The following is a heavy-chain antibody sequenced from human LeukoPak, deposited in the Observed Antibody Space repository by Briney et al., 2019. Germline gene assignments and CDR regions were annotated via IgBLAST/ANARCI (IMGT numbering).Heavy chain of an antibody. Sequence: GGSLRLSCAASGFTFSSYSMNWVRQAPGKGLEWVSSIGSSSSYIYYADSVKGRFTISRDNAKNSLYLQMNSLRAEDTAVYYCARDRYYDILTGYSHELDYWGQGTLVTVSS. CDR2: IGSSSSYI. CDR1: GFTFSSYS. J-gene: IGHJ4*02. V-gene: IGHV3-21*01. CDR3: ARDRYYDILTGYSHELDY. D-gene: IGHD3-9*01.